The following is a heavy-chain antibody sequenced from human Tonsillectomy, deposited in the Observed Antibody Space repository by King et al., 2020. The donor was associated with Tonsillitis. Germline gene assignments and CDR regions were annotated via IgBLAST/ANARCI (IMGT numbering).Heavy chain of an antibody. CDR1: GGSISSGGYY. CDR2: IYYSGST. D-gene: IGHD2-2*01. Sequence: QLQESGPGLVKPSQTLSLTCTVSGGSISSGGYYWRWIRQHPGKGLEWIGYIYYSGSTYYNPSLKSRVTISVDTSKNQFSLKLSSVTAADTAVYYCARDLYCATTSCYPGYFDYWGQGTLVTVSS. V-gene: IGHV4-31*03. CDR3: ARDLYCATTSCYPGYFDY. J-gene: IGHJ4*02.